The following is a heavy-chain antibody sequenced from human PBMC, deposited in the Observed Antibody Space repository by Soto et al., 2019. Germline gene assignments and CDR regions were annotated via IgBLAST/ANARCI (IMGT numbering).Heavy chain of an antibody. J-gene: IGHJ5*02. CDR2: INHSGST. D-gene: IGHD2-15*01. V-gene: IGHV4-34*01. CDR3: ARGHNIVGVVAASPTANWFDP. Sequence: QVQLQQWGAGLLKPSETLSLTCAVYGVSFSGYYWSWIRQPPGKGLEWIGEINHSGSTNYNPSLKSRVTISVDTSTNQFSLKLSSVTAADTAVYYCARGHNIVGVVAASPTANWFDPWGQGTLVTVSS. CDR1: GVSFSGYY.